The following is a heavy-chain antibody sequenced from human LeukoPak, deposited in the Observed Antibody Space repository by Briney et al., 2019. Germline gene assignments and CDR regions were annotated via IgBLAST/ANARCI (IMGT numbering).Heavy chain of an antibody. CDR3: ARGEYYGSGSYYPGDY. D-gene: IGHD3-10*01. J-gene: IGHJ4*02. CDR1: GGSFSGYY. Sequence: SSETLSLTCAVYGGSFSGYYWSWIRQHPGKGLEWIGYIHNSGSTYYNPSLKSPVSISVDTSKSHFSLRLSSVTAADTAVYYCARGEYYGSGSYYPGDYWGQGTLVTVSS. V-gene: IGHV4-34*09. CDR2: IHNSGST.